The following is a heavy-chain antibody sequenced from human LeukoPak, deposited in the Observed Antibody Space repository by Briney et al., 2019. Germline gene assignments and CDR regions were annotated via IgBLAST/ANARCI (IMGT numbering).Heavy chain of an antibody. J-gene: IGHJ3*02. V-gene: IGHV4-61*02. CDR1: GGSISSGGYY. D-gene: IGHD1-14*01. CDR3: ARNMNYAFDI. CDR2: IYTSGST. Sequence: SETLSLTCTVSGGSISSGGYYWSWIRQPAGKGLEWIGRIYTSGSTNYNPSLRSRVTMSIDTSKSQFSLKLSSVTAADTAVYYCARNMNYAFDIWGQGTMVTVSS.